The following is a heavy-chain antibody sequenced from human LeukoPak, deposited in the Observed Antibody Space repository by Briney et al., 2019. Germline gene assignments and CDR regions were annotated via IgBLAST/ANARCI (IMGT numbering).Heavy chain of an antibody. CDR2: INHSGST. CDR3: ARVGYVSAWYPFDY. Sequence: SETLSLTCAVYGGSFSGYYWSWIRQPPGKGLEWIGEINHSGSTNYNPSLKSRVTISVDTSKNQFSLKLSSVTAADTAVYYCARVGYVSAWYPFDYWGQGTPVTVSS. D-gene: IGHD6-19*01. V-gene: IGHV4-34*01. J-gene: IGHJ4*02. CDR1: GGSFSGYY.